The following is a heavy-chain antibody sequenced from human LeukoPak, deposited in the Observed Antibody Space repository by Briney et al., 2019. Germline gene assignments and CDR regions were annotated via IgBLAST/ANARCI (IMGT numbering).Heavy chain of an antibody. CDR2: IIPIFGTA. CDR1: GYTFTSYG. Sequence: SVKVSCKPSGYTFTSYGISWVRQAPGQGLEWMGGIIPIFGTANYAQKFQGRVTITTDESTSTAYMELSSLRSEDTAVYYCARGLGDYVWGSYRPGGIHYYGMDVWGQGTTVTVSS. J-gene: IGHJ6*02. CDR3: ARGLGDYVWGSYRPGGIHYYGMDV. V-gene: IGHV1-69*05. D-gene: IGHD3-16*02.